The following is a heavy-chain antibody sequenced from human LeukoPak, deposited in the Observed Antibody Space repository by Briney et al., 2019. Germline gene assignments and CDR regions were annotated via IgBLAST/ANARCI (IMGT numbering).Heavy chain of an antibody. CDR1: GYSLTSYW. CDR3: ASTYCGGDCYGDAFDI. D-gene: IGHD2-21*02. CDR2: IYPGDSDT. J-gene: IGHJ3*02. Sequence: GESLKISCQGSGYSLTSYWIGWVRQIPGKGLEWMGIIYPGDSDTRYSPSFQCQVTISADKSISTAHLQWSSLKASDTAMYYCASTYCGGDCYGDAFDIWGQGTMVTVSS. V-gene: IGHV5-51*01.